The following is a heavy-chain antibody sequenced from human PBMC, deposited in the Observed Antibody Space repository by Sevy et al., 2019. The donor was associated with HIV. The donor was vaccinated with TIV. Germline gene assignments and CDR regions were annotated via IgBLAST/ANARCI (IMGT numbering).Heavy chain of an antibody. CDR1: GFTFRKYS. Sequence: GGSLILSCAASGFTFRKYSMSWVRQPPGKGLEWVSTLSFGCGEINYADSVKGRFTISRDNSKSSVYLQMNNLRPEDTAVYYCAREGCTKPHDYWGQGTLVTVSS. D-gene: IGHD2-8*01. CDR3: AREGCTKPHDY. V-gene: IGHV3-23*01. CDR2: LSFGCGEI. J-gene: IGHJ4*02.